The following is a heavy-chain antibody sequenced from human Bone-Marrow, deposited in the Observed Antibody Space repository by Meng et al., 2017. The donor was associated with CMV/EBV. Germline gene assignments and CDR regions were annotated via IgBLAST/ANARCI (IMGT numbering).Heavy chain of an antibody. J-gene: IGHJ5*02. CDR2: IYYSGST. CDR3: ARSGVFTIFGVDSYNWFDP. CDR1: SSSYY. Sequence: SSSYYWGWIRQPPGKGLEWIGNIYYSGSTYYSPSLKSRITISVDTSKNQFSLKLSSVTAADTAVYYCARSGVFTIFGVDSYNWFDPWGQGTLVTVSS. D-gene: IGHD3-3*01. V-gene: IGHV4-39*07.